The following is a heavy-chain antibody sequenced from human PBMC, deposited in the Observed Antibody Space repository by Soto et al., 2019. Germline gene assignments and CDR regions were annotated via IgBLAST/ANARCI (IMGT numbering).Heavy chain of an antibody. CDR1: GGTFSSYA. CDR3: ARGFLDYYDSSGYYLDY. D-gene: IGHD3-22*01. J-gene: IGHJ4*02. V-gene: IGHV1-69*06. Sequence: GASVKVSCKASGGTFSSYAISWVRQAPGQGLEWMGGIIPIFGTANYAQKFQGRVTITADKSTSTAYMELSSLRSEDTAVYYCARGFLDYYDSSGYYLDYWGQGTLVTAPQ. CDR2: IIPIFGTA.